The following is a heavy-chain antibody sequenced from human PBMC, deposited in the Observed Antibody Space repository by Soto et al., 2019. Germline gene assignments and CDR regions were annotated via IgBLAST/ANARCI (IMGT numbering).Heavy chain of an antibody. V-gene: IGHV4-31*03. CDR3: ATVHYYDSSKAGFSQVGWFDT. CDR1: GGSISSGGYY. CDR2: IYYSGST. J-gene: IGHJ5*02. D-gene: IGHD3-22*01. Sequence: SETLSLTCTVSGGSISSGGYYWSWIRQHPGKGLEWIGYIYYSGSTYYNPSLKSRVTISVDTSKNQFSLKLSSVTAADTAVYYCATVHYYDSSKAGFSQVGWFDTWGQGTLVTVSS.